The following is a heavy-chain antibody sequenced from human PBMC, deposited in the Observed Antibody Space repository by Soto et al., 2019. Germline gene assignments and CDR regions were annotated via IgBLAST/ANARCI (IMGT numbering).Heavy chain of an antibody. CDR1: GGTFSSYA. V-gene: IGHV1-69*13. J-gene: IGHJ4*02. CDR3: ARDPTRTYCGGDCYSDSFDY. CDR2: IIPIFGTA. D-gene: IGHD2-21*02. Sequence: SVKVSCKASGGTFSSYAISWVRQAPGQGLEWMGGIIPIFGTANYAQKFQGRVTITADESTSTAYMELSSLRSEATAVYYCARDPTRTYCGGDCYSDSFDYWGQGTLVTVSS.